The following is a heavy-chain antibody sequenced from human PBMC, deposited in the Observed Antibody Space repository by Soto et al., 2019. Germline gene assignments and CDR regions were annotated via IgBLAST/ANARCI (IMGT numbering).Heavy chain of an antibody. V-gene: IGHV3-7*05. CDR2: IKQDGSEK. CDR1: GFTFSSYW. D-gene: IGHD3-10*01. CDR3: AARAGRRASNYYGMDV. Sequence: GGSLRLSCAASGFTFSSYWMSWVRQAPGKGLEWVANIKQDGSEKYYVDSVKGRFTISRDNAKNSLYLQMNSLRAEDTAVYYCAARAGRRASNYYGMDVWGQGTTVTSP. J-gene: IGHJ6*02.